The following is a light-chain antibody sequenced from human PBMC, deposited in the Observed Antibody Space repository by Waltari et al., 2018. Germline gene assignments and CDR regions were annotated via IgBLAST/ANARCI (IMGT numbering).Light chain of an antibody. J-gene: IGKJ4*01. CDR2: AAS. V-gene: IGKV1-39*01. Sequence: DIQMPQSPPSLSPSVGDRIPLTCRASQPIYTYLNWYHQKPGRAPKLLLYAASTLQSGVPPRFSGSGSGTDFTLTINSLQLDDFGTYFCQQSHSSPLTFGGGTKLE. CDR3: QQSHSSPLT. CDR1: QPIYTY.